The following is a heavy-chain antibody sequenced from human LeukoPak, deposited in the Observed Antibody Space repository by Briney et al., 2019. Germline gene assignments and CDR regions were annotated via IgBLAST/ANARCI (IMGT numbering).Heavy chain of an antibody. CDR3: ARANRQTAAVTGGHFDY. J-gene: IGHJ4*02. CDR2: VSYDVSRL. Sequence: PGSSLRLSCPVSGFTLSDYAMHWVRQAPAKGLEWVALVSYDVSRLYYADAVKCRFTISRDNSKNTLYLQMNSLRIEDTAVYYCARANRQTAAVTGGHFDYWGQGTLVTVSS. CDR1: GFTLSDYA. D-gene: IGHD6-13*01. V-gene: IGHV3-30-3*01.